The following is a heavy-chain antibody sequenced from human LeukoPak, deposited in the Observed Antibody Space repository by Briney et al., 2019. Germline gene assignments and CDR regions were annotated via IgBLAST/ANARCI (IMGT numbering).Heavy chain of an antibody. V-gene: IGHV1-69*13. CDR1: GGTFSSHA. CDR3: ARENYDSSGYSFDY. J-gene: IGHJ4*02. CDR2: IIPIFGTA. Sequence: ASVKVSCKASGGTFSSHAISWVRQAPGQGLEWMGGIIPIFGTAKYAQKFQGRVTITADESTSTAYMELSSLRSEDTAVYYCARENYDSSGYSFDYWGQGTLVTVSS. D-gene: IGHD3-22*01.